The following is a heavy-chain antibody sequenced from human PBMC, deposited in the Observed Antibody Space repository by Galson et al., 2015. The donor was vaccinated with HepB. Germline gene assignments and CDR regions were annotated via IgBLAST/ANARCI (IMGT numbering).Heavy chain of an antibody. J-gene: IGHJ4*02. CDR1: GFTFSSYA. CDR2: ISGSGGTS. CDR3: AKDEGATVTTGAYFDF. D-gene: IGHD4-17*01. Sequence: SLRLSCAASGFTFSSYAMTWVRQAPGRGLEWVSTISGSGGTSFSADSVKGRFIVSRDNSKNTLYLQMRGLRAEDTAVYYCAKDEGATVTTGAYFDFWGQGTLVTVSS. V-gene: IGHV3-23*01.